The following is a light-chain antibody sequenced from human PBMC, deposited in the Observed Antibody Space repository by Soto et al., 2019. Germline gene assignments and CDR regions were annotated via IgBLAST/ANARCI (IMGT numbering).Light chain of an antibody. J-gene: IGLJ2*01. CDR3: CSYAGSSTLL. V-gene: IGLV2-23*01. Sequence: QSALTQPASVSGSPGQSITISCTGTSSDVGSYDLVSWYQQHPDKAPKLMIYEVNKRPSGVSNLFSGSKSGNTASLTISGLQPEDEADYYCCSYAGSSTLLVGGGTKVTVL. CDR1: SSDVGSYDL. CDR2: EVN.